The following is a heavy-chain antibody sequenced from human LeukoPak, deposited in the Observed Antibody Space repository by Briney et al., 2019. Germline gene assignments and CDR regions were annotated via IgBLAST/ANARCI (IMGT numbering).Heavy chain of an antibody. J-gene: IGHJ4*02. Sequence: SETLSLTCTVSGDSMYSGSYYWSWIRQHPGKGLEWIGYTHYSGSTYYNPSLKSRATISMDTSENQFSLNLTSVTAADTAIYYCARQASGGIAAAGSDFDYWGQGTLVTVSS. D-gene: IGHD6-13*01. V-gene: IGHV4-31*03. CDR2: THYSGST. CDR1: GDSMYSGSYY. CDR3: ARQASGGIAAAGSDFDY.